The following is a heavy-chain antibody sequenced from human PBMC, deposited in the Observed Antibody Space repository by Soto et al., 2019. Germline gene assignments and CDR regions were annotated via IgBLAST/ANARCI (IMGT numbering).Heavy chain of an antibody. J-gene: IGHJ6*02. Sequence: GASVKVSCKASGGTFSSYAISWVRQAPGQGLEWMGGIIPIFGTANYAQKFQGRVTITADESTSTAYMELSSLRSEDTAVYYCASIEPFPGIAAAVYGMDVWGQGTTVTVSS. CDR2: IIPIFGTA. V-gene: IGHV1-69*13. D-gene: IGHD6-13*01. CDR3: ASIEPFPGIAAAVYGMDV. CDR1: GGTFSSYA.